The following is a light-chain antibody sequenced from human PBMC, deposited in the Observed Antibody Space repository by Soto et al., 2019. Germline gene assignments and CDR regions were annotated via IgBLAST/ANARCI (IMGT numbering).Light chain of an antibody. V-gene: IGKV3D-15*01. CDR1: QSVSSN. CDR2: DAS. J-gene: IGKJ5*01. CDR3: QQYVTTPIP. Sequence: EKVMKNFAPALSVYPGERATLSCRASQSVSSNLAWYQQRPGQAPRLLIYDASTRDTGIPDRISGSGSGTDFTLTISRLEPEDFAVYYCQQYVTTPIPFGHGTRLEIK.